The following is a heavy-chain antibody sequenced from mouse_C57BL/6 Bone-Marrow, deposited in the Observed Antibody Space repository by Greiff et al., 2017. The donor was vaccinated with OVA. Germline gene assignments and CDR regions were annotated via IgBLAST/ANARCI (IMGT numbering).Heavy chain of an antibody. CDR2: IYPGSGST. J-gene: IGHJ4*01. V-gene: IGHV1-55*01. Sequence: QVQLQQPGAELVKPGASVTMSCKASVYTFTRYWLTWVKPRPGPGLEWIGDIYPGSGSTNYNEKFKSKATLTVDTSSSTAYMQLSSLTSEDSAVYYCARLYGIYYAMDYWGQGTSVTVSS. D-gene: IGHD1-1*01. CDR1: VYTFTRYW. CDR3: ARLYGIYYAMDY.